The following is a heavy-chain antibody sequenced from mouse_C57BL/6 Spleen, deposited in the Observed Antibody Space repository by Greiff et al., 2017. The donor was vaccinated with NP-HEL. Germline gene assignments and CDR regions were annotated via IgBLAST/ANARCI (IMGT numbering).Heavy chain of an antibody. CDR2: IRNKANGYTT. J-gene: IGHJ1*03. Sequence: EVQRVESGGGLVQPGGSLRLSCAASGFTFTDYYMSWVRQPPGKALEWLGFIRNKANGYTTEYSASVKGRFTISRDNSQSILYLQMNALRAEDSATYYCASGYFDVWGTGTTVTVSS. CDR1: GFTFTDYY. CDR3: ASGYFDV. V-gene: IGHV7-3*01.